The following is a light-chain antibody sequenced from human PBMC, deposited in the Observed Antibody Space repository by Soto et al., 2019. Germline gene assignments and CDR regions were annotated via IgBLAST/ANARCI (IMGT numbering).Light chain of an antibody. CDR2: RAS. Sequence: DIQMTQSPASLSASVGDRVTITCRASQTIGNYLNWYQQKPGKAPTVVIYRASTLQSGVPSRFSGSGSGTDFTLTISSLQPEDFATYYCQQSYSTPWTFGQGTKVDIK. CDR3: QQSYSTPWT. CDR1: QTIGNY. V-gene: IGKV1-39*01. J-gene: IGKJ1*01.